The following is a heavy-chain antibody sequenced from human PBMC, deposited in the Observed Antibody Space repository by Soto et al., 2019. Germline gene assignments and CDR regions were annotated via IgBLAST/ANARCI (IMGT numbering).Heavy chain of an antibody. CDR2: IYYSGNT. CDR3: GRGEVDRYNWNYGIDY. D-gene: IGHD1-7*01. V-gene: IGHV4-59*01. CDR1: GGSISSYY. Sequence: PSETLSLTCTVSGGSISSYYWSWIRQPPGKGLEWIGYIYYSGNTNYNPSLKSRVTISVDTSKNQFSLKLSPVTAADTAVYYCGRGEVDRYNWNYGIDYWGQGTLVTV. J-gene: IGHJ4*02.